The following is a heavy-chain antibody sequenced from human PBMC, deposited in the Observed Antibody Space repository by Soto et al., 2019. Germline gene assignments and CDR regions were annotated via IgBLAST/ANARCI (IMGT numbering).Heavy chain of an antibody. CDR2: MNPNSGNT. CDR3: EREGVRGMDG. J-gene: IGHJ6*02. V-gene: IGHV1-8*01. Sequence: QVQLVQSGAEVKKPGASVKVSCKASGYTFTSYDINWVRQATGQGLEWMGWMNPNSGNTGYAQKFQGRVTMTTNTAKGNADMELISMRDESTDVYDCEREGVRGMDGWGQGTTVTVSS. CDR1: GYTFTSYD. D-gene: IGHD2-21*01.